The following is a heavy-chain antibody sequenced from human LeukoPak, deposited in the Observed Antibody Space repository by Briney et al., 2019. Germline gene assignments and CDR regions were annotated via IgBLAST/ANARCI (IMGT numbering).Heavy chain of an antibody. CDR3: ARLGTSIVGLWGSFDY. CDR2: ISAYNGNT. D-gene: IGHD1-26*01. Sequence: ASVKVSCKASGYTFTSYGISWVRQAPGQGLEWMGWISAYNGNTNYAQKLQGRVTMTTDTSTSTAYMELRSLRSDDTAVYYCARLGTSIVGLWGSFDYWGQGTLVTVSS. J-gene: IGHJ4*02. CDR1: GYTFTSYG. V-gene: IGHV1-18*01.